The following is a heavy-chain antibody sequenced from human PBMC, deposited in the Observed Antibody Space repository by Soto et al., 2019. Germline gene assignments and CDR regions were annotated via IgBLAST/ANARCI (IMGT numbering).Heavy chain of an antibody. Sequence: PSETLSLTCTVSGGSISSSSYYWGWIRQPPGKGLEWIGSFYYNGNTYYNPSLKSRVTISVDTSKNQFSLNLISVTAADTAIYYFSRRGGSYHDFKVNYFDSWGQGALVTVSS. CDR3: SRRGGSYHDFKVNYFDS. CDR2: FYYNGNT. J-gene: IGHJ4*02. V-gene: IGHV4-39*07. D-gene: IGHD1-1*01. CDR1: GGSISSSSYY.